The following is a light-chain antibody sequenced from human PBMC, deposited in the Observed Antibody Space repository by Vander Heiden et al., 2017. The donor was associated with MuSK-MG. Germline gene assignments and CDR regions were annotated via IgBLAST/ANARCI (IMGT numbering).Light chain of an antibody. Sequence: EVVLTQSPGTLSLSPGERATLSCRASQSVTSDYIAWYQQKPGQSPRLLIYGASSRANGSPDRFSGSGSGKDFTLTSARREHEDFAVYYWQQDCDSLLFGGGTRVEIK. V-gene: IGKV3-20*01. CDR1: QSVTSDY. CDR3: QQDCDSLL. CDR2: GAS. J-gene: IGKJ4*01.